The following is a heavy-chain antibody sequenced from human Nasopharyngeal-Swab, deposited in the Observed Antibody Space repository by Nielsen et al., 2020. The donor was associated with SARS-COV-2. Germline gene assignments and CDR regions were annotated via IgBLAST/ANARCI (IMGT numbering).Heavy chain of an antibody. V-gene: IGHV3-21*01. CDR1: GFTFSSYS. J-gene: IGHJ6*02. D-gene: IGHD3-3*01. CDR2: ISSSSSYI. CDR3: ARDIQITMFGVVIEKRYYYYGMDV. Sequence: GGSLRLSCAASGFTFSSYSMNWVRKAPGKELEWVSSISSSSSYIYYADSVKGRFTISRDNATNSLYLQMNSLRAEDTAVYYCARDIQITMFGVVIEKRYYYYGMDVWGQGTTVTVSS.